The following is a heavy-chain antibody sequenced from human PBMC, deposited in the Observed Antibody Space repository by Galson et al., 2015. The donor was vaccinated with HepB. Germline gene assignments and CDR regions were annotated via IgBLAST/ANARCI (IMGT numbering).Heavy chain of an antibody. Sequence: SLRLSCAASGFTFSSFSLHWVRQAPGKGLEWVAIISFDGSNKYYADSVKGRFTISRDDSKNTLYLQMNSLRAEDTAVYYCAKDGQHFWRVADSWGQGTLVTVSS. CDR1: GFTFSSFS. CDR3: AKDGQHFWRVADS. CDR2: ISFDGSNK. V-gene: IGHV3-30*18. D-gene: IGHD3-3*02. J-gene: IGHJ4*02.